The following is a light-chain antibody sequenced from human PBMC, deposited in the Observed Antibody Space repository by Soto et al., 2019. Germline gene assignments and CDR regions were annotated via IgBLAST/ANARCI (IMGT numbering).Light chain of an antibody. CDR3: QQRSNWSPWT. CDR1: QSVSSY. CDR2: DAS. Sequence: EIVLTQSPATLSLSPGERATLSCRASQSVSSYLAWYQQKPGQAPRLLIYDASNRATGIPARFSGSGSGTAFTLPIISLEPADFAVYYCQQRSNWSPWTFGQGTKVEIK. J-gene: IGKJ1*01. V-gene: IGKV3-11*01.